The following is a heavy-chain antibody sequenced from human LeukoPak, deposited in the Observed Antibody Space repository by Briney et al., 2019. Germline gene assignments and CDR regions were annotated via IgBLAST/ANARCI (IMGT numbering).Heavy chain of an antibody. CDR1: GGSISSYY. V-gene: IGHV4-4*07. CDR2: IYTSGST. Sequence: SETLSLTCTVSGGSISSYYWSWIRQPAGKGLEWIGRIYTSGSTNYNPSLKGRVTMSVDTSKNQFSLKLSSVTAADTAVYYCARDRPSKTCYDFWSGYLNWFDPWGQGTLVTVSS. D-gene: IGHD3-3*01. J-gene: IGHJ5*02. CDR3: ARDRPSKTCYDFWSGYLNWFDP.